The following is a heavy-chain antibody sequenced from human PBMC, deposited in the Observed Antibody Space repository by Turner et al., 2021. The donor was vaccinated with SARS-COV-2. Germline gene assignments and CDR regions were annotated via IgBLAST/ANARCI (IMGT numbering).Heavy chain of an antibody. CDR1: GASISSNY. CDR3: ARELPNNWFDP. J-gene: IGHJ5*02. CDR2: IYYREST. V-gene: IGHV4-59*01. Sequence: QVLLQASGPGLVKPSETLSLTCTVSGASISSNYWAWIRQPPGKRLEWIGYIYYRESTNYNPSLKSRVTISVDTSKNQFSLKLTSVTAADTAVYFCARELPNNWFDPWGQGTLVTVSS.